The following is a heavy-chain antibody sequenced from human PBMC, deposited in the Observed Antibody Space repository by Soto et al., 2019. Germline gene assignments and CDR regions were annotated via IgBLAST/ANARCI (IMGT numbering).Heavy chain of an antibody. V-gene: IGHV3-48*01. J-gene: IGHJ6*03. CDR3: ARAGNNWNDVGEYYYYYYYMDV. D-gene: IGHD1-1*01. Sequence: VQLVESGGGLVQPGGSLRLSCAASGFTFSSYSMNWVRQAPGKGLEWVSYISSSSSTIYYADSVKGRFTISRDNAKNSLDLQMNSLRAEDTAVYYCARAGNNWNDVGEYYYYYYYMDVWGKGTTVTVSS. CDR1: GFTFSSYS. CDR2: ISSSSSTI.